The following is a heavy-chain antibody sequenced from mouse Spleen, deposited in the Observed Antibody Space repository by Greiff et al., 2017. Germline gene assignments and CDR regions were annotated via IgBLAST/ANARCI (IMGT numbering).Heavy chain of an antibody. CDR2: ISSGGDYI. V-gene: IGHV5-9-1*02. Sequence: EVKLMESGEGLVKPGGSLKLSCAASGFTFSSYAMSWVRQTPEKRLEWVAYISSGGDYIYYADTVKGRFTISRDNARNTLYLQMSSLKSEDTAMYYCTSIYYGNYGGFYFDYWGQGTTLTVSS. CDR1: GFTFSSYA. D-gene: IGHD2-1*01. J-gene: IGHJ2*01. CDR3: TSIYYGNYGGFYFDY.